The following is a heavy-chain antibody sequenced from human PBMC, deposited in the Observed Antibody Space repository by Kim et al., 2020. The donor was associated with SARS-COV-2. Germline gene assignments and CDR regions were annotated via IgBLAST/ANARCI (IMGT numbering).Heavy chain of an antibody. Sequence: GGSLRLSCAASGFTFDDYAMHWVRQAPGKGLEWVSGISWNSGSIGYADSVKGRFTISRDNAKNSLYLQMNSLRAEDTALYYCAKDMGGGYSYGTSSGYYYGMDVCGQGTTVTVSS. CDR1: GFTFDDYA. CDR2: ISWNSGSI. D-gene: IGHD5-18*01. J-gene: IGHJ6*02. V-gene: IGHV3-9*01. CDR3: AKDMGGGYSYGTSSGYYYGMDV.